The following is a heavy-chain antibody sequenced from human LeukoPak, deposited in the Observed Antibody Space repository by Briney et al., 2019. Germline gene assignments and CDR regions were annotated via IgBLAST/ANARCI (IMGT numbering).Heavy chain of an antibody. V-gene: IGHV1-46*01. CDR2: INPSGGST. CDR1: GYTFTSYY. CDR3: AREGSGSYFNPSRDFDY. J-gene: IGHJ4*02. Sequence: GASVKVSCKASGYTFTSYYMHWVRQAPGQGLEWMGIINPSGGSTSYAQKFQGRVTMTRDTSTSTVYMELSSLRSEDTAAYYCAREGSGSYFNPSRDFDYWGQGTLVTVSS. D-gene: IGHD1-26*01.